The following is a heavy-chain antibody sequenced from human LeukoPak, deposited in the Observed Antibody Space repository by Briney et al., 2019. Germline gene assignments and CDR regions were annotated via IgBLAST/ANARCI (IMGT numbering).Heavy chain of an antibody. Sequence: GRSLRLSCAASGFTFNSYGMHWVRQAPGKGLEWVAVIWYDGSNKYYADSVKGRFTISRDNSKNTLYLQMNSLRAEDTAVYYCAKEIAAAANWFDPWGQGTLVTVSS. V-gene: IGHV3-33*06. J-gene: IGHJ5*02. CDR1: GFTFNSYG. CDR2: IWYDGSNK. CDR3: AKEIAAAANWFDP. D-gene: IGHD6-13*01.